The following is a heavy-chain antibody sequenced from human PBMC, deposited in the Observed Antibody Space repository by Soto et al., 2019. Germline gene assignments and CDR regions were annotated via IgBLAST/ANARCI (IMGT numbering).Heavy chain of an antibody. V-gene: IGHV4-31*03. CDR2: ISSSGST. Sequence: SETLSLTCSVSGGSVSVGDQYWSWIRQHPGKGLEWIGYISSSGSTYYNPSLESRVTISVDTSKNNFSLKLSSVTAADTAVYYCARDRDPARFSLRLAGKFYGMDVWGQGTTVTVSS. CDR1: GGSVSVGDQY. D-gene: IGHD3-3*01. CDR3: ARDRDPARFSLRLAGKFYGMDV. J-gene: IGHJ6*02.